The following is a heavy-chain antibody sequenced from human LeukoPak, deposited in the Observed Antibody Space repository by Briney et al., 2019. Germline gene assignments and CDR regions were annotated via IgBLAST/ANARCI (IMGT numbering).Heavy chain of an antibody. CDR1: GYTSTGYY. J-gene: IGHJ3*01. V-gene: IGHV1-2*06. CDR3: ARGGVVGATDWFDP. Sequence: GASVKVSCKASGYTSTGYYMHWVRQAPGQGLEWMGRINPNNGGTKYAQKFQGRVTMTRDTSISTAYMELSRLRSDDTAVYYCARGGVVGATDWFDPWGQGTMVTVSS. CDR2: INPNNGGT. D-gene: IGHD1-26*01.